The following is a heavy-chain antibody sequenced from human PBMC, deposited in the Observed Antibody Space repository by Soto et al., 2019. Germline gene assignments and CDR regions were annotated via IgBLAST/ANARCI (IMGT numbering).Heavy chain of an antibody. CDR3: ARTWLAARKFDY. CDR2: INASNGNT. J-gene: IGHJ4*02. V-gene: IGHV1-3*01. D-gene: IGHD6-6*01. Sequence: ASVKVSCKASGYTFTSYDINWVRQAPGQRLEWMGWINASNGNTKYAQKFQGRVTITRDTSASTAYMELSSLRSEDTAVYYCARTWLAARKFDYWGQGTLVTVSS. CDR1: GYTFTSYD.